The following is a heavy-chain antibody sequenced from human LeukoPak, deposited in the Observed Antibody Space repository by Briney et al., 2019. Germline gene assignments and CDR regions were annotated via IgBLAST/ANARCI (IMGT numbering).Heavy chain of an antibody. CDR1: GYTFTSYY. Sequence: ASVKVSCKASGYTFTSYYMHWVRQAPGQGLEWMGIINPSGGSTSYAQKFQGRVTMTRDTSTSTVYMELSSLRSEDTAAYYCARSPGSSGWYGWWFDPWGQGTLVTVSS. CDR3: ARSPGSSGWYGWWFDP. J-gene: IGHJ5*02. D-gene: IGHD6-19*01. CDR2: INPSGGST. V-gene: IGHV1-46*03.